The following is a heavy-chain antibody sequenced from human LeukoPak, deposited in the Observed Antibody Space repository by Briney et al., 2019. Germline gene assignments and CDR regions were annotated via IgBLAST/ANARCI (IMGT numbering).Heavy chain of an antibody. CDR2: IYYSGST. Sequence: PSETLSLTCTVSGGSISSYYWSWIRQPPGKGLEWIGYIYYSGSTNYNPTLKSRVTISVDTSKNQFSMKLSSVTAPGTAVYYCARMGRALPYYFDYCGQGTLVTV. D-gene: IGHD1-26*01. CDR1: GGSISSYY. J-gene: IGHJ4*02. V-gene: IGHV4-59*01. CDR3: ARMGRALPYYFDY.